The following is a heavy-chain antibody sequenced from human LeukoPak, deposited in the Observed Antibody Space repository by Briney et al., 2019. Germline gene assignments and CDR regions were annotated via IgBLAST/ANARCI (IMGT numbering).Heavy chain of an antibody. Sequence: ASVKVSCKASGYTFTTYGISWVRQAPGQGLEWMGWISAYNGNTNYAQKLQGRVTMTTDTSTSTASMELRSLRSDATAVYYCARTTVTTSDDAFDIWGQGTMVTVSS. CDR3: ARTTVTTSDDAFDI. V-gene: IGHV1-18*01. D-gene: IGHD4-17*01. CDR1: GYTFTTYG. CDR2: ISAYNGNT. J-gene: IGHJ3*02.